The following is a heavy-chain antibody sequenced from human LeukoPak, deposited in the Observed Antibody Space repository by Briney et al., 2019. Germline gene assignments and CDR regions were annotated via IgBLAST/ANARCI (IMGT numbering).Heavy chain of an antibody. CDR3: ATHRGSWPYYFDY. CDR1: GGSFSGYY. J-gene: IGHJ4*02. V-gene: IGHV3-21*01. Sequence: ETMSLTCAVYGGSFSGYYWSWVRQAPGKGLEWVSSISSSGLDTYYADSVKGRFTISRDNAKNSLNLQMNSLRAEDTAVYYCATHRGSWPYYFDYWGQGTLVTVSS. D-gene: IGHD6-13*01. CDR2: ISSSGLDT.